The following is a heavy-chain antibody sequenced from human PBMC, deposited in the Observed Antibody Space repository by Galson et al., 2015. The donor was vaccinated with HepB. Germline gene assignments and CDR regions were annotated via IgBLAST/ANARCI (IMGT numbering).Heavy chain of an antibody. Sequence: CAISVDSVSANSAAWNWIRQSPSRGFEWLGRPYYRSKWYYDYAESVKGRININPDTSRNQFSLQLNSVTPEDTAVYYCAYGFDVWGPGTPVTVSS. J-gene: IGHJ6*02. V-gene: IGHV6-1*01. CDR2: PYYRSKWYY. CDR3: AYGFDV. CDR1: VDSVSANSAA.